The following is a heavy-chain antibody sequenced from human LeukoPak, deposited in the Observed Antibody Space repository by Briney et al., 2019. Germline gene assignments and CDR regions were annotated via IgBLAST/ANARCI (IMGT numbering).Heavy chain of an antibody. D-gene: IGHD6-19*01. CDR1: GYTFTSHY. J-gene: IGHJ4*02. V-gene: IGHV1-46*01. CDR3: ARDVGSGWFTLDY. Sequence: GASVKVSCKASGYTFTSHYIHWIRQAPGQGLEWMGRIIPSGGGTIYTQKFQGRLTMTKDTSIATVYMELSSLRSEDTATYFCARDVGSGWFTLDYWGQGTLVTVSS. CDR2: IIPSGGGT.